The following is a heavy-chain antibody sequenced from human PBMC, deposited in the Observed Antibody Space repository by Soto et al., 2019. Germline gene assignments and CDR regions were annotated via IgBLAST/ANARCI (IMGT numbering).Heavy chain of an antibody. V-gene: IGHV4-34*01. CDR3: ARGVETRSRGSDYFDY. D-gene: IGHD2-2*01. Sequence: SETLSLTCAVYGGSFSGYYWSWIRQPPGKGLEWIGEINHSGSTNYNPSLKSRVTISVDTSKNQFSLKLSSVTAADTAVYYCARGVETRSRGSDYFDYWGQGTLVTVSS. CDR1: GGSFSGYY. CDR2: INHSGST. J-gene: IGHJ4*02.